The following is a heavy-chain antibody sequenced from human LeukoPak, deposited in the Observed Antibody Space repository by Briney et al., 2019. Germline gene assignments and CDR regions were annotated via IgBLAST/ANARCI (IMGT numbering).Heavy chain of an antibody. CDR1: AFIFSGHW. CDR3: ARAMDV. Sequence: PGGSLRLSCEGSAFIFSGHWMNWVRQTPGKGLEWVANIRQDGVEKYFVDSVKGRFTISRDNAKNSLYLQMNSLRAEDTAVYYCARAMDVWGQGTTVTVSS. V-gene: IGHV3-7*03. CDR2: IRQDGVEK. J-gene: IGHJ6*02.